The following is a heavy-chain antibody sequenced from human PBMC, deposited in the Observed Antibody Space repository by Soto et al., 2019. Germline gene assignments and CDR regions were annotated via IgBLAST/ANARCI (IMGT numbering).Heavy chain of an antibody. CDR2: ISSSSTI. CDR3: ARVNYDFWSGYFDY. V-gene: IGHV3-48*02. D-gene: IGHD3-3*01. Sequence: EVQLVESGGGLVQPGGSLRLSCAASGFTFSSYSMNWVRQAPGKGLEWVSYISSSSTIYYADSVKGRFTISRDNAKNSLYLQMNSLRDEDTAVYYCARVNYDFWSGYFDYWGQGTLVTVSS. J-gene: IGHJ4*02. CDR1: GFTFSSYS.